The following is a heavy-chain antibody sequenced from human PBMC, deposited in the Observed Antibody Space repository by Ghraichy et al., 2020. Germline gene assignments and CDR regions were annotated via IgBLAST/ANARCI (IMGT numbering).Heavy chain of an antibody. D-gene: IGHD1-7*01. CDR1: GFTFSNYG. CDR3: AKEGSLSLFWNSAYFHD. J-gene: IGHJ1*01. CDR2: ISPDGTSD. V-gene: IGHV3-30*18. Sequence: GGSLRLSCAASGFTFSNYGVHWVRQRPGGDLEWVARISPDGTSDLYGDSLQGRFTISRDNSMNTFFLQMNSLRPEDTAMYFCAKEGSLSLFWNSAYFHDWGRGTLVTVSS.